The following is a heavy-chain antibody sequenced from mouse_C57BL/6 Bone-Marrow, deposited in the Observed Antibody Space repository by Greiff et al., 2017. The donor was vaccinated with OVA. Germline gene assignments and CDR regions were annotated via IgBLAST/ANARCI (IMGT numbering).Heavy chain of an antibody. V-gene: IGHV3-6*01. CDR2: ISYDGSN. CDR1: GYSITSCSY. CDR3: TRTTVVPYYAMDY. D-gene: IGHD1-1*01. J-gene: IGHJ4*01. Sequence: DVKLQESGPGLVKPSQSLSLTCSVTGYSITSCSYCNWIRQFPGNKLEWMGYISYDGSNNYNPSLKNRISITRDTSKNQFFLKLNSVTTEDTATYYCTRTTVVPYYAMDYWGQGTSVTVSS.